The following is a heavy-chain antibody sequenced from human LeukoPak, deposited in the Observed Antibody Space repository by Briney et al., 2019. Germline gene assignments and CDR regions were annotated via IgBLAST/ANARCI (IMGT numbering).Heavy chain of an antibody. D-gene: IGHD3-10*01. Sequence: ASVKVSCKASGYTFTSYAMHWVRQAPGQRLEWMGWFNAGNGNTKYSQKFQGRVTITRDTSASTAYMELSSLRSEDTAVYYCARDAAGPYGSGSYYRDYWGQGTLVTVSS. CDR3: ARDAAGPYGSGSYYRDY. J-gene: IGHJ4*02. V-gene: IGHV1-3*01. CDR1: GYTFTSYA. CDR2: FNAGNGNT.